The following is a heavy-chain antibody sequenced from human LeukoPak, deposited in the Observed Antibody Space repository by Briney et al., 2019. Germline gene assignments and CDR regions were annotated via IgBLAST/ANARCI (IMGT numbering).Heavy chain of an antibody. J-gene: IGHJ5*02. V-gene: IGHV3-48*03. CDR2: ISSSGSTI. CDR1: GFTFSSYG. D-gene: IGHD3-3*01. Sequence: GGSLRLSCAASGFTFSSYGMNWVRQAPGKGLEWVSYISSSGSTIYYADSVKGRFTISRDNAKNSLYLQMNSLRAEDTAVYYCARDRYDFWSGYSLNWFDPWGQGTLVTVSS. CDR3: ARDRYDFWSGYSLNWFDP.